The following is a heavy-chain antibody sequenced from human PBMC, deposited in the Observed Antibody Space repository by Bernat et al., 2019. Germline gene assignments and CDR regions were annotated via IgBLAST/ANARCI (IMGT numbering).Heavy chain of an antibody. CDR3: ARDLNYYDSSGYGI. J-gene: IGHJ3*02. D-gene: IGHD3-22*01. Sequence: QVQLVESGGGVVQPGRSLRLSCAASGFTFSSYGMHWVRQAPGKGLEWVAVIWYDGSNKYYADSVKGRFTISRDNSKNTLCLQMNSLRAEDTAVYYCARDLNYYDSSGYGIWGQGTMVTVSS. V-gene: IGHV3-33*01. CDR1: GFTFSSYG. CDR2: IWYDGSNK.